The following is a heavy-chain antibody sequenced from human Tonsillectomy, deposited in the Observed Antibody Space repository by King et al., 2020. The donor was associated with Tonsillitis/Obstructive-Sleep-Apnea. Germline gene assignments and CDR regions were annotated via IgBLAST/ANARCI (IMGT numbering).Heavy chain of an antibody. CDR1: GGSVSTYY. D-gene: IGHD3-10*01. CDR2: ISSSGGT. Sequence: QLQESGPGLVKPSETLSLTCTVSGGSVSTYYWSWLRQPPVEALEWIAYISSSGGTNYNPSLKGRVTILIDTSKNQFSLKLSSVTAADTAVYYCARHYDSGTYPLDYWGQGTLVTVSS. V-gene: IGHV4-59*02. CDR3: ARHYDSGTYPLDY. J-gene: IGHJ4*02.